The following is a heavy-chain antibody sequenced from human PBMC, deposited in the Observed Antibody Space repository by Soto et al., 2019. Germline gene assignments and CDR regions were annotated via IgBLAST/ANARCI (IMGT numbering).Heavy chain of an antibody. V-gene: IGHV3-23*01. CDR3: AKPGATDCVGDCYLDF. CDR2: ISGRGDST. J-gene: IGHJ4*02. D-gene: IGHD2-21*02. CDR1: GFTFDSYA. Sequence: EVQLLESGGDLVEPGGSLRLSCAASGFTFDSYAMNWVRQAPGKGLQWVSAISGRGDSTYYADSVKGRFTISRDNSKNTLYQQMNSLRADDTAVYYCAKPGATDCVGDCYLDFWGQGALVTVSS.